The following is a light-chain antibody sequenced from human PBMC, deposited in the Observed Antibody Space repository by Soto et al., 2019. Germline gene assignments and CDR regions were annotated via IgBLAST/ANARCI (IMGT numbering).Light chain of an antibody. CDR2: DVS. V-gene: IGKV3-20*01. CDR1: HSVSSNY. CDR3: QQYGISPT. J-gene: IGKJ1*01. Sequence: EIVLTQSPGTLSLSPGERATLSCRSSHSVSSNYLAWYQQKPGQAPRLLIYDVSSRATGIPDRFSGSGSGTDFTLTISRLEPVDFAVYDCQQYGISPTFGQGTQVYIK.